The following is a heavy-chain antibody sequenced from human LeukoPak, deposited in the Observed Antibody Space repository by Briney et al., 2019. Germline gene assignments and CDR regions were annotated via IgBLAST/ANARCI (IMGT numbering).Heavy chain of an antibody. Sequence: GASVKVSCKASGYTFTSYAMNWVRQAPGQGLEWRGWINTNTGNPTYAQGFTGRFVFSLDTSVSTAYLQISSLKAEDTAVYYCARDQAWIYYERGAFDIWGQGTMVTVSS. D-gene: IGHD5-12*01. CDR3: ARDQAWIYYERGAFDI. J-gene: IGHJ3*02. CDR1: GYTFTSYA. V-gene: IGHV7-4-1*02. CDR2: INTNTGNP.